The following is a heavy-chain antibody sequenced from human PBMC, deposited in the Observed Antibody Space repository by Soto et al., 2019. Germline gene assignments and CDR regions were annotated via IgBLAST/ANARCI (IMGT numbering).Heavy chain of an antibody. Sequence: SETLSLTCTVSGDSIRSSSRYWAWNRQPPGKGLEWIGSFYYSGNPKYNPSLKSRVTMSLDTSKNQFSLKLISVTAADTAKYFCAREGNLGRWLQPLDFWGQGTLVTVSS. CDR2: FYYSGNP. CDR1: GDSIRSSSRY. D-gene: IGHD5-12*01. J-gene: IGHJ4*02. CDR3: AREGNLGRWLQPLDF. V-gene: IGHV4-39*07.